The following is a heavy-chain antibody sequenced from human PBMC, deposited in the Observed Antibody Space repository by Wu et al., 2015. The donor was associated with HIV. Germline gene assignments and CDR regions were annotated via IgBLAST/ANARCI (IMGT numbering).Heavy chain of an antibody. CDR3: NRGMQQWVNDAFDI. Sequence: QVQVVQSGAEMKKPGASVNISCEASGYAFTSYYIHWVRQAPGQGLEWLGLINPGIGSTYYAEKFQGRVTMTRDTSTNTVNMQLGTLTSEDTAVYYCNRGMQQWVNDAFDIWGQGTMVTVSS. V-gene: IGHV1-46*03. CDR1: GYAFTSYY. CDR2: INPGIGST. J-gene: IGHJ3*02. D-gene: IGHD6-13*01.